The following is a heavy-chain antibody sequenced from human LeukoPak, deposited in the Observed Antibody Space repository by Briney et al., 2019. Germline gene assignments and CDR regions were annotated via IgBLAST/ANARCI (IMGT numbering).Heavy chain of an antibody. CDR3: ARDHAPTAYDFWRPYYYYYYYMDV. CDR1: GYTFTSYA. J-gene: IGHJ6*03. Sequence: ASVKVSCKASGYTFTSYAMNWVRQAPGQGLEWMGWINTNTGNPTYAQGFTGRFVFSLDTSVSTAYLQISSLKAEDTAVYYCARDHAPTAYDFWRPYYYYYYYMDVWGKGTTVTVSS. CDR2: INTNTGNP. D-gene: IGHD3-3*01. V-gene: IGHV7-4-1*02.